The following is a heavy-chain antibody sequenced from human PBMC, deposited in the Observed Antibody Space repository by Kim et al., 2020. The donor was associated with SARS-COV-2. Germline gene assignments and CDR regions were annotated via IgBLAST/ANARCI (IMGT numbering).Heavy chain of an antibody. J-gene: IGHJ6*04. D-gene: IGHD1-26*01. CDR2: INPNSGGT. CDR1: GYTFTGYY. CDR3: ARMMSSGSYSYYYGMDV. V-gene: IGHV1-2*04. Sequence: ASVKVSCKASGYTFTGYYMHWVRQAPGQGLEWMGWINPNSGGTNYAQKFQGWVTMTRDTSISTAYMELSRLRSDDTAVYYCARMMSSGSYSYYYGMDVWGEGATVTVSS.